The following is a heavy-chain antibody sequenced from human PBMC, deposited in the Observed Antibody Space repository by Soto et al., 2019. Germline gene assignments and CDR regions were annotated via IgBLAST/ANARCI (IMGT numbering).Heavy chain of an antibody. Sequence: QITLKESGPTLVKPTQTLTLTCTFSGFSLTTRGVGVGWIRQPPGKALECLALIYWDDDKRYSPSLHSRLSITKDTSKNQVVLTMTNVDPVDTATYHCEHIPNYYQYDWFDPWGQGTLVSVSS. CDR2: IYWDDDK. J-gene: IGHJ5*02. CDR1: GFSLTTRGVG. D-gene: IGHD3-16*01. CDR3: EHIPNYYQYDWFDP. V-gene: IGHV2-5*02.